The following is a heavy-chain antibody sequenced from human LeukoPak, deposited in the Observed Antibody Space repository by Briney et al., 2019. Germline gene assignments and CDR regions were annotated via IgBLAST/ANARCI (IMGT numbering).Heavy chain of an antibody. CDR1: GGSISSYY. D-gene: IGHD3-16*01. CDR3: ASSVIGGSYVLLDY. V-gene: IGHV4-4*07. Sequence: SETLSLTCTVSGGSISSYYWSWIRQPAGKGLEWIGRIYTSGSTNYNPSLKSRVTISVDTSKNQFSLKLSSVTAADTAVYYCASSVIGGSYVLLDYWGQGTLVTVSS. J-gene: IGHJ4*02. CDR2: IYTSGST.